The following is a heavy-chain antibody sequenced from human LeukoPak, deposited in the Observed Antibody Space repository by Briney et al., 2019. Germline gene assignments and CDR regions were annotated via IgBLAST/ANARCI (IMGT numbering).Heavy chain of an antibody. CDR2: IKSKTDGGTT. J-gene: IGHJ4*02. CDR3: TTSPGIAAAGTLDS. V-gene: IGHV3-15*01. Sequence: PGGSLRLSCAASGFTFSKAWMSWIRQAPGKGLEWVGRIKSKTDGGTTDYAAPVRGRFTISRDDSKNTLYLQMNSLKTEDTAVYYCTTSPGIAAAGTLDSWGQGTLVTVSS. D-gene: IGHD6-13*01. CDR1: GFTFSKAW.